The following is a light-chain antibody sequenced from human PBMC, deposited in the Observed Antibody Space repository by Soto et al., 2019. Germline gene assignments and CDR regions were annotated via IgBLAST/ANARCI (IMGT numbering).Light chain of an antibody. CDR1: SNDVGTYNL. J-gene: IGLJ2*01. Sequence: QSALTQPASVSGSPGQSITISCTGISNDVGTYNLVSWYQHHPGKAPKLIIYEASKRPSGVPNRFSGSKSGNTASLTISALHAEDEADYYCCSYGRSVVFGGGTKVTVL. V-gene: IGLV2-23*01. CDR2: EAS. CDR3: CSYGRSVV.